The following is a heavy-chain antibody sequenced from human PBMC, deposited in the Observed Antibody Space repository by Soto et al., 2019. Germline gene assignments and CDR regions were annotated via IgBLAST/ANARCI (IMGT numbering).Heavy chain of an antibody. D-gene: IGHD5-18*01. V-gene: IGHV4-34*01. CDR1: GGSFSGYY. J-gene: IGHJ6*02. CDR3: TKEVLHLSYGLHV. Sequence: QVQLQQWGAGLLKPSETLSLTCAVYGGSFSGYYWSWIRQPPGKGLEWIGEINHSGSTNYNPSLKRRVTLSVDTSKHQFSPKQSFVTAAVTAVYYWTKEVLHLSYGLHVWGQGIPVTVSS. CDR2: INHSGST.